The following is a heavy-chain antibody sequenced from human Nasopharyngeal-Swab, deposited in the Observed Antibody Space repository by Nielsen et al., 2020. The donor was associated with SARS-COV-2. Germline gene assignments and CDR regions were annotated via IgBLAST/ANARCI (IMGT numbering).Heavy chain of an antibody. J-gene: IGHJ5*02. CDR2: IYYSGST. D-gene: IGHD3-22*01. V-gene: IGHV4-30-4*02. Sequence: SDTLSLTCTVPDGSISSGDYYWCSIRQPPGKGLEWIGYIYYSGSTYYNPSLKSRVTISVDTSKNQFSLKLSSVTAADTAVYYCASITMIGNWFDPWGQGTLVTVSS. CDR1: DGSISSGDYY. CDR3: ASITMIGNWFDP.